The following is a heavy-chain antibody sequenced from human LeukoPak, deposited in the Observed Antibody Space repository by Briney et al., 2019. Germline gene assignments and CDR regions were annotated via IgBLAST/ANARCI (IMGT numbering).Heavy chain of an antibody. Sequence: ASVKVSCETSGYTFTNYGISWVRQAPGQGLEWLGGIMPLFGTAGYAQKFQGRVTITKDESTRTVYLELTSLTSDDTAVYYCARDVHGDYGSGWFDPWGQGTLVSVSS. CDR3: ARDVHGDYGSGWFDP. CDR1: GYTFTNYG. CDR2: IMPLFGTA. J-gene: IGHJ5*02. D-gene: IGHD4-17*01. V-gene: IGHV1-69*05.